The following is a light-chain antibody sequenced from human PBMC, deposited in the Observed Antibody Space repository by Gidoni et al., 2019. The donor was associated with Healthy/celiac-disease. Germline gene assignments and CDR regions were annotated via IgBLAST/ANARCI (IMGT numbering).Light chain of an antibody. V-gene: IGLV1-40*01. J-gene: IGLJ2*01. CDR1: SSNIGAGYD. CDR2: GNS. Sequence: QSVLTQPPSVSGAPGQRVTIPCTGSSSNIGAGYDVHWYQQLPGTAPKLLIYGNSNRPSGVLDRFSGSKSGTSASLAISGLQAEDEADYYCQSYDSSLSVYVVFGGGTKLTVL. CDR3: QSYDSSLSVYVV.